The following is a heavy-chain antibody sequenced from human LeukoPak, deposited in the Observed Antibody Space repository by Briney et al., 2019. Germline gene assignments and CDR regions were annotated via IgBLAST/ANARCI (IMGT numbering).Heavy chain of an antibody. D-gene: IGHD2-2*01. CDR2: ITHTGNT. CDR1: GGSFSGYH. V-gene: IGHV4-34*01. CDR3: ARGNLVVVAAANRAHSYMDV. Sequence: SETLSLTCALYGGSFSGYHWTWIRQPPGKGLEWIWEITHTGNTNYNPSLKSRVTISADTSKTQFSLKLTSVTAADTAVYYCARGNLVVVAAANRAHSYMDVWAKGTTVTVSS. J-gene: IGHJ6*03.